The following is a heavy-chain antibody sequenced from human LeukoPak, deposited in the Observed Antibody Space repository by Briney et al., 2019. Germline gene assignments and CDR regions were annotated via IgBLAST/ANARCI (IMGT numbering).Heavy chain of an antibody. Sequence: GGSLRLSCAASGFTFSSYWMSWVRQAPGKGLEWVANIKQDGSEKYYVDSVKGRFTISRDNAKNSLYLQMSSLRAEDTAVYYCARARYSSSWFHFDYWGQGTLVTVSS. CDR2: IKQDGSEK. V-gene: IGHV3-7*01. CDR3: ARARYSSSWFHFDY. D-gene: IGHD6-13*01. CDR1: GFTFSSYW. J-gene: IGHJ4*02.